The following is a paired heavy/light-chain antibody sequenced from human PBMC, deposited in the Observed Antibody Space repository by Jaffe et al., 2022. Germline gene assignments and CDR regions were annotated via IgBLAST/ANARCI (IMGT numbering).Heavy chain of an antibody. J-gene: IGHJ4*02. CDR3: AKDGSGYSSSWYD. Sequence: EVQLVESGGGLVEPGGSLRLSCAASGFTFSNYEMNWVRQAPGKGLEWISYISTSGSMSRYADSVQGRFAISRDNAKNSLYLQMNSLRAEDTAVYFCAKDGSGYSSSWYDWGQGVLVTVSS. CDR2: ISTSGSMS. D-gene: IGHD6-13*01. CDR1: GFTFSNYE. V-gene: IGHV3-48*03.
Light chain of an antibody. CDR2: DAS. CDR3: HQRRNWPDT. J-gene: IGKJ2*01. CDR1: QSVNRY. Sequence: EIVLTQSPATLSLSPGETATLSCRASQSVNRYLAWYQQKPGQAPRVLIYDASNRATGIPARFSGSGSGTDFTLTISSLEPEDFALYYCHQRRNWPDTFGQGTKLEIK. V-gene: IGKV3-11*01.